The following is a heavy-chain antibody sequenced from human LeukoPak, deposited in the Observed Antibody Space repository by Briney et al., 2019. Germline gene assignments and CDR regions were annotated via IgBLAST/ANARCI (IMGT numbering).Heavy chain of an antibody. CDR1: GGTFSSYA. V-gene: IGHV1-69*04. CDR3: ARVANYYDSSGHIMFSYYYGMDV. J-gene: IGHJ6*02. Sequence: SVRVSCKASGGTFSSYAISWVRQAPGQGLEWMGRIIPILGIANYAQKFQGRVTITADKSTSTAYMELSGLRSEDTAVYYCARVANYYDSSGHIMFSYYYGMDVWGQGTTVTVSS. CDR2: IIPILGIA. D-gene: IGHD3-22*01.